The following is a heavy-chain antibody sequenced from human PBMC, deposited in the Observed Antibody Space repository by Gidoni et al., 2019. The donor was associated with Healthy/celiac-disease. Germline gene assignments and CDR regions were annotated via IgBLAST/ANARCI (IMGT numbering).Heavy chain of an antibody. CDR3: ARDGGYCSGGSCYGGDWFDP. D-gene: IGHD2-15*01. CDR1: CGSISSYY. V-gene: IGHV4-59*01. J-gene: IGHJ5*02. Sequence: QVQLQESGPGLVKPSETLSLTCTVSCGSISSYYWSWIRQPPGKGLEWIGYIYYSGSTNYNPSLKSRVTISVDTSKNQFSLKLSSVTAADTAVYYCARDGGYCSGGSCYGGDWFDPWGQGTLVTVSS. CDR2: IYYSGST.